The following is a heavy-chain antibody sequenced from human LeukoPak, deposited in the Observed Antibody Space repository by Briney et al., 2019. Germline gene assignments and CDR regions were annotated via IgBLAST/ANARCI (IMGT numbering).Heavy chain of an antibody. V-gene: IGHV4-34*01. D-gene: IGHD2-2*01. J-gene: IGHJ6*03. CDR2: INHSGST. CDR3: AGGIPAAILGYYFFDMAV. CDR1: GGSFNSYY. Sequence: SETLSLTCAVYGGSFNSYYWSWIRQPPGKGLEWIGEINHSGSTNYNPSLKSRVTISVDTSKHQFSLNLSSVTAADTAVYYCAGGIPAAILGYYFFDMAVWGKGTTVTVSS.